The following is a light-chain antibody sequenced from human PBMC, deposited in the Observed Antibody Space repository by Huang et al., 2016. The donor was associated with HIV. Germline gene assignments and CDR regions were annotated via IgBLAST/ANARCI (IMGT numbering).Light chain of an antibody. CDR1: QSVKKN. J-gene: IGKJ2*01. V-gene: IGKV3-15*01. CDR3: QQYNNWPPYD. Sequence: DMVMTQSPGTLSVSPGERATLSCRASQSVKKNLAWYQQKPGQAPRLLISGVSTRDSGVPARFRCNGSETEFTLTITSVQSEDSAVYYCQQYNNWPPYDFGQGTKLEIK. CDR2: GVS.